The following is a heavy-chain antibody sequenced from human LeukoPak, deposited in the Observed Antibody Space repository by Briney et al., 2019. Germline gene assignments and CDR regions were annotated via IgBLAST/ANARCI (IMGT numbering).Heavy chain of an antibody. D-gene: IGHD1-26*01. CDR1: GFTFSSYG. J-gene: IGHJ4*02. Sequence: GGSLRLSCAASGFTFSSYGMHWVRQAPGKGLEWVAVIWYDGSNKYYADSVKGRFTISRGNSKNTLYLQMNSLRAEDTAVYYCANRVLVGAPTDYWGQGTLVTVSS. V-gene: IGHV3-33*06. CDR2: IWYDGSNK. CDR3: ANRVLVGAPTDY.